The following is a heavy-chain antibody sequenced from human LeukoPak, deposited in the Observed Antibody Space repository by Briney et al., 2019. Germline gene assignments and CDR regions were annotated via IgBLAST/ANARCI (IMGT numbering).Heavy chain of an antibody. J-gene: IGHJ4*02. CDR3: ARGEYRYGNDY. V-gene: IGHV1-2*02. CDR2: INPNNGGT. D-gene: IGHD2/OR15-2a*01. Sequence: ASVKVSCKASGYTFTGYYMHSVRQAPGQGLEWMGWINPNNGGTNYAQKFQDRVTMTRDTSINAAYMELSRLRSDDTAVYYCARGEYRYGNDYWGQGILVTVSS. CDR1: GYTFTGYY.